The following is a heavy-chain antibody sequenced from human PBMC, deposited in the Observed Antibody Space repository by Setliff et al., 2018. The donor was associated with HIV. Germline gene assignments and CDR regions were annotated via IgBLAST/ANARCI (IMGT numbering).Heavy chain of an antibody. CDR3: ARDERYSGYGGVGFDI. CDR1: GYFVAGGYY. J-gene: IGHJ3*02. Sequence: PSETLSLTCVVSGYFVAGGYYWGWIRQSPGKGLEWIGNIFHSGTTYYNPSLKSRVTISVDTSKNQFSLKLSSVTAADMAVYYRARDERYSGYGGVGFDIWGQGTMVTVSS. D-gene: IGHD5-12*01. V-gene: IGHV4-38-2*02. CDR2: IFHSGTT.